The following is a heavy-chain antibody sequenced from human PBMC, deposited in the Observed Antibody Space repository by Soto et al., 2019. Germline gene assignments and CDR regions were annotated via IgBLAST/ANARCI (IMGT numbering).Heavy chain of an antibody. J-gene: IGHJ4*02. CDR3: ARGHSAAGFDY. D-gene: IGHD6-13*01. CDR1: GGSISSSNW. V-gene: IGHV4-4*02. Sequence: QVQLQESGPGLVKPSGTLSLTCAVSGGSISSSNWWSWVRQPPGKGLEWMGEIYHSGSTNYNPSLKSRVNISVDKSKNQFALKLSSVTAADAAVYYCARGHSAAGFDYWGQGTLVPVSS. CDR2: IYHSGST.